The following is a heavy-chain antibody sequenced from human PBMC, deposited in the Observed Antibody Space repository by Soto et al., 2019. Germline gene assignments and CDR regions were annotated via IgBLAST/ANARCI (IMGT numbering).Heavy chain of an antibody. V-gene: IGHV5-51*01. J-gene: IGHJ4*02. CDR2: IYPGDSDT. CDR1: GYSFTSCW. Sequence: PGESLKISCKGAGYSFTSCWIGWVRQLPGKGLEWIGIIYPGDSDTRYSPSFQGQVTISADKPISTAYLQWSSLKASDTAMYYCAWRVVTAPHSYYLAYSGRGTVDTVAS. CDR3: AWRVVTAPHSYYLAY. D-gene: IGHD2-21*02.